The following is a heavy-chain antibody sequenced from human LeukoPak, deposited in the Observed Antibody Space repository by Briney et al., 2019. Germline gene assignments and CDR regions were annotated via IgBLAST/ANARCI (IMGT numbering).Heavy chain of an antibody. CDR1: GYTFTSYG. D-gene: IGHD6-19*01. CDR3: ARPSEAQGWYGADY. CDR2: ISAYNGNT. Sequence: ASVKVSCKASGYTFTSYGISWVRQAPGQGLEWMGWISAYNGNTNYAQKLRGRVTMTTDTSTSTAYMELRSLRSDDTAVYYCARPSEAQGWYGADYWGQGTLVTVSS. J-gene: IGHJ4*02. V-gene: IGHV1-18*01.